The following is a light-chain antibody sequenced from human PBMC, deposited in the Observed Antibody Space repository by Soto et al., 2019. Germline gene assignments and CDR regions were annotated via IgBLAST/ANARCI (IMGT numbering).Light chain of an antibody. J-gene: IGLJ3*02. V-gene: IGLV2-23*02. CDR1: SSDVGSYKL. Sequence: QSALTQPASVSGSPGQSITISCTGTSSDVGSYKLVSWYQQHPGKAPKLMIYEVTKRPSGVSHRFSGSKSDNTASLTISGLQAEDEADYYCCSYAGSSTWVFGGGTKLTVL. CDR2: EVT. CDR3: CSYAGSSTWV.